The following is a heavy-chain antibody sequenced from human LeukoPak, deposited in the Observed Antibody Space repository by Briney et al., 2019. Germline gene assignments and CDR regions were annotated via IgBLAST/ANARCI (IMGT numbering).Heavy chain of an antibody. J-gene: IGHJ4*02. CDR2: ISYDGSNK. CDR3: AKDYYYGSGNLIDY. Sequence: QTGGSLRLSCAASGFTFSSYGMHWVRQAPGKGLEWVAVISYDGSNKYYADSVKGRFTISRDNSKNTLYLQMNSLRAEDTAVYYCAKDYYYGSGNLIDYWGQGTLVTVSS. D-gene: IGHD3-10*01. V-gene: IGHV3-30*18. CDR1: GFTFSSYG.